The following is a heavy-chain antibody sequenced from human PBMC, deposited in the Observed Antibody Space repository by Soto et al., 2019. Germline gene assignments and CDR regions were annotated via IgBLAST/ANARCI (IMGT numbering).Heavy chain of an antibody. D-gene: IGHD3-10*01. Sequence: VQLLESGGGLVPPGGSLRLSCAASGYTFSNYAMSWVRQAPGKGLEWVSTIRGNGDGTYYADSVKGRFTISRDNSKNTLSLQMNSLRVEETALYYCAAAGAGTFDLWGQGTMVTVSS. CDR3: AAAGAGTFDL. J-gene: IGHJ3*01. CDR2: IRGNGDGT. V-gene: IGHV3-23*01. CDR1: GYTFSNYA.